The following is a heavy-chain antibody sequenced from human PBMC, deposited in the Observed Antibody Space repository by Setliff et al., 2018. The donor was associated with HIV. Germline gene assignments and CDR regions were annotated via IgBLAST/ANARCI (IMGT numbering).Heavy chain of an antibody. CDR2: INPKSGGT. CDR3: ARDLDEAVKDADNYVPLDL. Sequence: ASVKVSCKASGYTFTDYYMHWVRQAPGQGLEWMGWINPKSGGTNSALKFQGRVTMTRDTSTSTAYMELRSLRSEDTAVYYCARDLDEAVKDADNYVPLDLWGQGTLVTVSS. V-gene: IGHV1-2*02. CDR1: GYTFTDYY. D-gene: IGHD3-16*01. J-gene: IGHJ5*02.